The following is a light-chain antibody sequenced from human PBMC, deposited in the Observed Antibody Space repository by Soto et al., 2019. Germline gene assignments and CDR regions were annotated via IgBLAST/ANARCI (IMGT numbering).Light chain of an antibody. CDR2: MAS. Sequence: DIQMTQSPSTLSAYVGDRVTITCRASQSITNWLAWYQHKPGKAPRLLIYMASSLESGVPSRFSGSGAETEFTLTISSLQPDDFATDYCLQYNFYPYTFGQGTKLEIK. V-gene: IGKV1-5*03. CDR1: QSITNW. CDR3: LQYNFYPYT. J-gene: IGKJ2*01.